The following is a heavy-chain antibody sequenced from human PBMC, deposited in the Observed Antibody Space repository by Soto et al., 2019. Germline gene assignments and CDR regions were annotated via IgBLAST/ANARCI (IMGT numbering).Heavy chain of an antibody. CDR1: GFTFSNAW. V-gene: IGHV3-15*01. J-gene: IGHJ4*02. CDR3: TTEVGYSYGTGFDY. D-gene: IGHD5-18*01. CDR2: IKSKTDGGTT. Sequence: GGSLRLSCAASGFTFSNAWMSWVRQAPGKGLEWVGRIKSKTDGGTTDYAAPVKGRFTISRDDSKNTLYLQMNSLKTEDTAVYYCTTEVGYSYGTGFDYWGQGTLVTVSS.